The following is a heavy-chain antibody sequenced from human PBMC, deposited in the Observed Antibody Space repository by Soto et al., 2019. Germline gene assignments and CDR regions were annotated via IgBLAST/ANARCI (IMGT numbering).Heavy chain of an antibody. J-gene: IGHJ3*02. D-gene: IGHD3-16*02. CDR2: FFYSGST. CDR1: GGSISSGDYY. Sequence: PSETLSLTCTVSGGSISSGDYYWSWIRQPPGKGLEWIGYFFYSGSTNYNPSLKSRVTISVDTSKNQFSLKLNSVTAADTAVYYCARLYGLDAFDIWGQGTMVTVSS. CDR3: ARLYGLDAFDI. V-gene: IGHV4-61*08.